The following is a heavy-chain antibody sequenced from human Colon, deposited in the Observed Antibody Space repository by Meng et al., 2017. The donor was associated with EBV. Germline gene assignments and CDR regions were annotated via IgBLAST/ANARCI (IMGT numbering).Heavy chain of an antibody. CDR2: IYHSGST. Sequence: QGAGPGLVQPSAPLSLTCAVSGGSISSVYWWTWVRQSPGKGLEWIGEIYHSGSTNYNPSLKSRVTISVDKSKNQFSLKLTSVTAADTAVYYCARGGYYSFDYWGQRTLVTVSS. D-gene: IGHD5-18*01. CDR3: ARGGYYSFDY. CDR1: GGSISSVYW. V-gene: IGHV4-4*02. J-gene: IGHJ4*02.